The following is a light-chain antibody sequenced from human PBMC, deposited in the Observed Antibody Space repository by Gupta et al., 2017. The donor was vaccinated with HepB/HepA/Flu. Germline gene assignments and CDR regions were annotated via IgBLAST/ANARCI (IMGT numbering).Light chain of an antibody. CDR2: DTS. CDR3: QLRANWPPTWT. Sequence: EIVLTQSPATLSLSPGESATLSCRASQSVRNFLAWYQQKPGQAPRPLIYDTSKRATGIPTRFSGSGSGTDFTLTINNLEAEDFAVYYCQLRANWPPTWTFGQGTKVGIK. V-gene: IGKV3-11*01. J-gene: IGKJ1*01. CDR1: QSVRNF.